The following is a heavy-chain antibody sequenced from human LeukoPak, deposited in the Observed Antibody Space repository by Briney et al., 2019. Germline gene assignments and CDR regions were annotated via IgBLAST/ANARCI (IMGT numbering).Heavy chain of an antibody. Sequence: SETLSLTCTVSGGSISSSSYYWGWIRQPPGRGLEGIGSIYYSESTHYNPSLKSRVTISVDTSKNQFSLKLSSVTAADTAVYYCARDPLSLKQSNDAFDIWGQGTMVTVSS. CDR1: GGSISSSSYY. CDR2: IYYSEST. J-gene: IGHJ3*02. CDR3: ARDPLSLKQSNDAFDI. V-gene: IGHV4-39*07. D-gene: IGHD6-19*01.